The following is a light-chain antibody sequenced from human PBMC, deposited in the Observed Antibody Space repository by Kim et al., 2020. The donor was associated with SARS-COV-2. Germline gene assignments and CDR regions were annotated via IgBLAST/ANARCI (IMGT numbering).Light chain of an antibody. Sequence: VSAGERATLACRASQSISSHLAWYQQKPGQAPRLLIYSASTRATGVPARFSGSGSGTEFTLTISSLQSEDLAVYYCQQYTYWPYTFGQGTKLEI. CDR3: QQYTYWPYT. J-gene: IGKJ2*01. CDR2: SAS. V-gene: IGKV3-15*01. CDR1: QSISSH.